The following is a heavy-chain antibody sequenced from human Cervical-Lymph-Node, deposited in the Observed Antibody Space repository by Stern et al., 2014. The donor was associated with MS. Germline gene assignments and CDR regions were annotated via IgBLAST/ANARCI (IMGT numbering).Heavy chain of an antibody. Sequence: EVHLVESGAGVKKPGESLKISCKGFGYSFNIYWIPWVRQRPGKGLEWLGIIYPDDSDTGYSPYFQCQVSFSVDKSISTAYLQWSSLKPSNTATYFCARRGMDVWGQGTSVTVSS. CDR3: ARRGMDV. CDR1: GYSFNIYW. V-gene: IGHV5-51*01. CDR2: IYPDDSDT. J-gene: IGHJ6*02.